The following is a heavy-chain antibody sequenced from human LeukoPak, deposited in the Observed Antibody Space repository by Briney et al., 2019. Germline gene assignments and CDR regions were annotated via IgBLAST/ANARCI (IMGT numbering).Heavy chain of an antibody. CDR3: AKNRRIFGRTLQRHYMDV. CDR1: GFTFSSYG. V-gene: IGHV3-7*03. CDR2: IKQDGNEK. J-gene: IGHJ6*03. D-gene: IGHD3-3*01. Sequence: PGGSLRLSCAASGFTFSSYGMHWVRQAPGKGLEWVANIKQDGNEKYYADSVKGRFTISRDNGKNSLDLQMNSLRADDTAVYYCAKNRRIFGRTLQRHYMDVWGKGTTVTVSS.